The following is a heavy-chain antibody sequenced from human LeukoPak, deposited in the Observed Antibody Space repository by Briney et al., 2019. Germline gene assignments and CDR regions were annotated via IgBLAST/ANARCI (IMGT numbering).Heavy chain of an antibody. CDR2: IYYSGST. CDR1: GDSISSYY. CDR3: AREGRSSTPGY. V-gene: IGHV4-59*12. Sequence: SETLSLTCSVSGDSISSYYWSWIRQPPGRGLEWIGYIYYSGSTNYNPSLKSRVAMSVDTSKNQFSLKLNSVTAADTAVYYCAREGRSSTPGYWGQGTLVTVSS. D-gene: IGHD2-15*01. J-gene: IGHJ4*02.